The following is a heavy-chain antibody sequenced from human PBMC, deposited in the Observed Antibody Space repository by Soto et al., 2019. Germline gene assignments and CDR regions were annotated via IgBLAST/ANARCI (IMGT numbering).Heavy chain of an antibody. V-gene: IGHV3-30*18. CDR2: ISYDGSNK. J-gene: IGHJ4*02. D-gene: IGHD2-15*01. CDR1: GFTFSTYG. Sequence: PGGSLRLSCAASGFTFSTYGMHWVRQAPGKGLEWVAVISYDGSNKYYGDSVKGRFTISRDNSKNTLYLKMNSLRAEDTAVYYCAKRGIYCSGGSCYSDHWGQGTLVTVSS. CDR3: AKRGIYCSGGSCYSDH.